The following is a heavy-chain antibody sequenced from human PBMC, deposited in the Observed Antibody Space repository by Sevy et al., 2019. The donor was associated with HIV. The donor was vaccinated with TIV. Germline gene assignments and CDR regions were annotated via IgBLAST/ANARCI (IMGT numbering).Heavy chain of an antibody. J-gene: IGHJ5*02. CDR2: IYYSGST. CDR3: ARDRKRRPNWFDP. CDR1: GGSISSGDYY. V-gene: IGHV4-30-4*01. Sequence: SETLSLTCTVSGGSISSGDYYWSWIRQPPGKGLEWIGYIYYSGSTYYNPSLKSRVTISVDTSKNQFSLKLSSVTAADTAVYYWARDRKRRPNWFDPWGQGTLVTVSS.